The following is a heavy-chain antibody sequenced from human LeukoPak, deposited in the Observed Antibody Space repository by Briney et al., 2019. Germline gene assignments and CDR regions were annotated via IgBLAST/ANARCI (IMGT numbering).Heavy chain of an antibody. CDR3: AVFNSDRV. Sequence: ASVKVSCKASGYIFTDYLVHWVRQAPGQGLEWMGWIIPKSGGTNYAQKSQGRVTMTRDTSITTAYMELSNLISDDTAVYYCAVFNSDRVWGQGTPVTVSS. CDR2: IIPKSGGT. CDR1: GYIFTDYL. J-gene: IGHJ4*02. V-gene: IGHV1-2*02. D-gene: IGHD1-14*01.